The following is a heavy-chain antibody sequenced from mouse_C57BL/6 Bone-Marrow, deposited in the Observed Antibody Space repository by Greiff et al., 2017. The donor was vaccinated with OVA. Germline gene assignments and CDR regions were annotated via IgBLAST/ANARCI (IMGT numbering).Heavy chain of an antibody. D-gene: IGHD2-2*01. CDR3: ARGGYDDGWYFDV. Sequence: EVMLVDSGGGLVKPGGSLKLSCAASGFTFSDYGMHWVRQAPEKGLEWVAYISSGSSTIYYADTVKGRFTISRDNAKNTLFLQMTSLRSEDTAMYYCARGGYDDGWYFDVWGTGTTVTVSS. V-gene: IGHV5-17*01. CDR1: GFTFSDYG. CDR2: ISSGSSTI. J-gene: IGHJ1*03.